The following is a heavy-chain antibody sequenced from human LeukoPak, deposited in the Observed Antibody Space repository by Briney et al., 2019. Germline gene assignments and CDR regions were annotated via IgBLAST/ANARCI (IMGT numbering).Heavy chain of an antibody. V-gene: IGHV4-59*01. CDR3: ARAGGTYDFWSGYYRIYFDY. Sequence: SETLSLICTVSGGSISSYYWSWIRQPPGKGLEWIGYIYYSGSTNYSPSLKSRVTISVDTSKNQFSLKLSSVTAADTAVYYCARAGGTYDFWSGYYRIYFDYWGQGTLVTVSS. D-gene: IGHD3-3*01. CDR1: GGSISSYY. CDR2: IYYSGST. J-gene: IGHJ4*02.